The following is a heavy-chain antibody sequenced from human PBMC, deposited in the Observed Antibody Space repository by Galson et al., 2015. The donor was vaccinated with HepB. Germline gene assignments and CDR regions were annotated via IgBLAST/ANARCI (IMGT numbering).Heavy chain of an antibody. CDR2: INRNNDGT. D-gene: IGHD4-11*01. Sequence: SVKVSCKASGYTFIDYYMHWVRQVPGQGLEWMGWINRNNDGTNYAQKFQDRVTMTRDTSISTAYMELSRLTSDDTAVYYCARGGPTRSYNGMDVWGQGTTVTVSS. CDR1: GYTFIDYY. CDR3: ARGGPTRSYNGMDV. J-gene: IGHJ6*02. V-gene: IGHV1-2*02.